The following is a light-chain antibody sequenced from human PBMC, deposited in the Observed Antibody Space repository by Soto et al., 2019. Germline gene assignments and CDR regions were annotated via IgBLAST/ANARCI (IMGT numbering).Light chain of an antibody. CDR2: DVR. V-gene: IGLV2-11*01. CDR3: CSYAGSYTLM. J-gene: IGLJ3*02. CDR1: NSDVGGYNY. Sequence: QSALTQPRSVSGSPGQSVAISCTGTNSDVGGYNYVSWYQQHPGKAPKLMIYDVRERPSGVPDRFSGSKSGNTASLTISRLQAEDEADYYCCSYAGSYTLMFGGGTKLTVL.